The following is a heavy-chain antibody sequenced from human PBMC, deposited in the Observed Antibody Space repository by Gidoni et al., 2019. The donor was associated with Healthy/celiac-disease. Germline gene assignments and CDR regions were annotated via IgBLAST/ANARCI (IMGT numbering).Heavy chain of an antibody. J-gene: IGHJ5*02. CDR3: ARSEGFGTVTTDWFDP. D-gene: IGHD4-17*01. V-gene: IGHV4-31*03. Sequence: VQLQESGPGLVKPSQTLSLTCTVSGGSISSGGYYWSWIRQHPGKGLEWIGYIYYSGSTYYNPSLKSRVTISVDTSKNQFSLKLSSVTAADTAVYYCARSEGFGTVTTDWFDPWGQGTLVTVSS. CDR2: IYYSGST. CDR1: GGSISSGGYY.